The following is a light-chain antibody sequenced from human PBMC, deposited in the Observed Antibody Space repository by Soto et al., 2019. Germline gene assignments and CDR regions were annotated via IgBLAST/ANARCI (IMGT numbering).Light chain of an antibody. CDR3: QQYDTLPPMYT. Sequence: DIQMTQSPTSLSAYIGDRVTITCQASQDISNHLNWYQQKPGKAPNLLIFDASNLQTGVPSGFSGSGSGTDFTFTISSLQPEDIATYYCQQYDTLPPMYTFGQGTKLEIK. CDR1: QDISNH. J-gene: IGKJ2*01. CDR2: DAS. V-gene: IGKV1-33*01.